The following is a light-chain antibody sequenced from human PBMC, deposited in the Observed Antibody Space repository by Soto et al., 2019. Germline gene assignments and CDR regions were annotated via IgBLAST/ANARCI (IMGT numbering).Light chain of an antibody. CDR1: RSNIGGNS. V-gene: IGLV1-51*01. Sequence: TPPPRESAYPAEDATTSGSGSRSNIGGNSVSWYQQLPGTAPKLLIYDDNKRPSGIPDRFSGSKSGTSATLGVTGFQTGDEADYYCGSWDSSLSAYVFGTGTKVTVL. J-gene: IGLJ1*01. CDR2: DDN. CDR3: GSWDSSLSAYV.